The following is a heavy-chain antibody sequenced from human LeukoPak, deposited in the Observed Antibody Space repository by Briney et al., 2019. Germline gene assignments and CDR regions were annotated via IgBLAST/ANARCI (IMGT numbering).Heavy chain of an antibody. CDR2: IIPIFGTA. J-gene: IGHJ4*02. D-gene: IGHD6-6*01. CDR1: GGTFSSYA. Sequence: SVKVSCKASGGTFSSYAISWVRQAPGQGLEWMGGIIPIFGTANYAQKFQGRVTITADKSTSTAYMDLSSLRSEDTAVYYCARSLSIAANSNDYWGQGTLVTVSS. CDR3: ARSLSIAANSNDY. V-gene: IGHV1-69*06.